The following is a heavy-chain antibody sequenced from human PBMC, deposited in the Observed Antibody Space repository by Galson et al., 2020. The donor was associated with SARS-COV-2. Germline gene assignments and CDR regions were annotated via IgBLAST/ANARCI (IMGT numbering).Heavy chain of an antibody. CDR3: ARDLWRYSKGDYQYYGMDV. CDR1: GGTFSSSA. Sequence: SVTVSCKAPGGTFSSSAISWVRQAPGPGLEWLGGIIPISGPTKYAQKFHGRVTTTADASTSTAYMELSSLTSDDTAVYYCARDLWRYSKGDYQYYGMDVWGRGTTVTVSS. CDR2: IIPISGPT. J-gene: IGHJ6*02. V-gene: IGHV1-69*13. D-gene: IGHD4-4*01.